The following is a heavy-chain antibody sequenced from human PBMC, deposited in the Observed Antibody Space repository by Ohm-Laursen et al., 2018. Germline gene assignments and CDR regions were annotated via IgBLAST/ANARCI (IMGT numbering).Heavy chain of an antibody. CDR1: GDSISSYY. D-gene: IGHD3-3*01. J-gene: IGHJ2*01. V-gene: IGHV4-59*08. Sequence: SDTLSLTCTVSGDSISSYYWSWIRQPPGKGLEWIGYIFYSGSTNYNPSLKSRVTISVDTSKNRFSLNLSSVTAADTAVYYCARQPQYYDFWSGYSDYWYFDLWGRGTLVTVSS. CDR2: IFYSGST. CDR3: ARQPQYYDFWSGYSDYWYFDL.